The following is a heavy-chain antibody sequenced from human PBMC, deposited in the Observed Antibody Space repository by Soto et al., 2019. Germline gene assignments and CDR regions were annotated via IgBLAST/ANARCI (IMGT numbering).Heavy chain of an antibody. V-gene: IGHV6-1*01. CDR2: TYYRSEWYN. Sequence: SQTLSLTCAISGDSVSSNSAAWNWIRQSPSRGLEWLGRTYYRSEWYNDYAVSVKSRITINPDTSKNQFSLQLNSVTPEDTAVYYCARAHPATITPPNVIILSWYYFDYWGQGTLVTVSS. CDR3: ARAHPATITPPNVIILSWYYFDY. D-gene: IGHD3-10*02. J-gene: IGHJ4*02. CDR1: GDSVSSNSAA.